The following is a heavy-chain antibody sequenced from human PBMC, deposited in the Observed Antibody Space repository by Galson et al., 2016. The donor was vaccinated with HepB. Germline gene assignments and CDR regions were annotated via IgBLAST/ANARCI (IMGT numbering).Heavy chain of an antibody. CDR1: GFTFSYYS. D-gene: IGHD6-19*01. J-gene: IGHJ4*02. CDR2: ISTSSSYI. V-gene: IGHV3-21*01. CDR3: ARAPDPYYSGWNYFDY. Sequence: SLRLSCAASGFTFSYYSMNWVRQAPGKGLEWVSSISTSSSYIYDADSVKGRFTISRDNAKNSLYLQMNSLRAEDTAVYYCARAPDPYYSGWNYFDYWGQGTLVTVSS.